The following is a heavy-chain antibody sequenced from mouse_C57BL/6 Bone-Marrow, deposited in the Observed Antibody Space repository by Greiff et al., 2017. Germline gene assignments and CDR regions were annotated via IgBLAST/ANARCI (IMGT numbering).Heavy chain of an antibody. CDR3: ARPGRGFDY. CDR2: ISSCGSYT. D-gene: IGHD3-3*01. J-gene: IGHJ2*01. CDR1: GFTFSSYG. Sequence: EVKLVESGGDLVKPGGSLKLSCAASGFTFSSYGMSWVRQTPDKRLEWVATISSCGSYTYYPDSVKGRFTISRDNAKNTLYLQMSSLKSEDTAMYYGARPGRGFDYWGQGTTLTVSS. V-gene: IGHV5-6*01.